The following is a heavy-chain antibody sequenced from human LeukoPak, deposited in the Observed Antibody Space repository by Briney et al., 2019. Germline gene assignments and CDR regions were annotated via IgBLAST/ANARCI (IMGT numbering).Heavy chain of an antibody. CDR2: ISSGSTI. Sequence: GGSLRLSCAASGFTFSSYEMNWVRQAPGKGLEWVSYISSGSTIYYADSVKGRFTISRDNAKNSLYLQMNSLRAEDTAVYYCARDGYGGNSGVDYWGQGTLVTVSS. D-gene: IGHD4-23*01. CDR3: ARDGYGGNSGVDY. V-gene: IGHV3-48*03. J-gene: IGHJ4*02. CDR1: GFTFSSYE.